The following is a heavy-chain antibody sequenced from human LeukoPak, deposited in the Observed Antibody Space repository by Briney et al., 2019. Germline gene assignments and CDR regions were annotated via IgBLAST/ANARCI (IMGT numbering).Heavy chain of an antibody. CDR1: GFTFSSYS. J-gene: IGHJ4*02. CDR2: ISSSSSYI. CDR3: ARIAVAGYDY. D-gene: IGHD6-19*01. Sequence: GGSLRLSCAASGFTFSSYSMNWVRQAPGKGLEWVSSISSSSSYIYYADSVRGRFTTSRDNAKNSLYLQMNSLRAEDTAVYYCARIAVAGYDYWGQGTLVTVSS. V-gene: IGHV3-21*01.